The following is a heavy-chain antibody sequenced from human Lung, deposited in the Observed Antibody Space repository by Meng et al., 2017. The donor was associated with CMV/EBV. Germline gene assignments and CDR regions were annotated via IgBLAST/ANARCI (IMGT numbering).Heavy chain of an antibody. V-gene: IGHV1-69*06. CDR2: IIRVDGKG. CDR1: GGSFSSYT. Sequence: SXXVSCQASGGSFSSYTISWVRQAPGQGLEWMGGIIRVDGKGDYAQEFKGRGTITVDKSTRTVYMVLSSLRYEDTAVYYCAGDGGTYDFRDCYYYGLDVWGQG. D-gene: IGHD3-3*01. J-gene: IGHJ6*01. CDR3: AGDGGTYDFRDCYYYGLDV.